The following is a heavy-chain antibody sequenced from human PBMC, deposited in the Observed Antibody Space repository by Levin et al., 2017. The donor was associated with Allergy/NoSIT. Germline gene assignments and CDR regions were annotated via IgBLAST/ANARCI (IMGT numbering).Heavy chain of an antibody. D-gene: IGHD4-11*01. CDR3: VKDIQTPEAPGMVLQF. CDR1: GFTFDNYA. J-gene: IGHJ1*01. V-gene: IGHV3-9*01. Sequence: GGSLRLSCAASGFTFDNYAMHWVRQPPGKGLEWVSGISWNSAKIGYGDSVKGRFTISRDNAKNSLYLQMNSLRAEDTALYYCVKDIQTPEAPGMVLQFWGQGTLVMVSS. CDR2: ISWNSAKI.